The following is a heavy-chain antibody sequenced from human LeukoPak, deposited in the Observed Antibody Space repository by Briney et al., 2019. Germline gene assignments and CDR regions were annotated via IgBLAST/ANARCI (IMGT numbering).Heavy chain of an antibody. CDR3: ARVPAPYAYDTSGYDS. J-gene: IGHJ4*02. Sequence: PGGSLRLSCAASGFTFSSYGMHWVRQAPGKGLEWVAVIWYDGSNKYYADSVKGRFTISGDNSKNTLYLQMNSLRAEDTAVYYCARVPAPYAYDTSGYDSWGQGTLVTVSS. D-gene: IGHD3-22*01. V-gene: IGHV3-33*01. CDR2: IWYDGSNK. CDR1: GFTFSSYG.